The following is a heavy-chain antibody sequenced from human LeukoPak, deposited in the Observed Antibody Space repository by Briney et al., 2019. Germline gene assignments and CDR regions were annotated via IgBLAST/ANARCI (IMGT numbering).Heavy chain of an antibody. CDR2: IYTSGGT. D-gene: IGHD6-6*01. CDR3: ARLTRLSTSPDRYYLDY. CDR1: GDSISSYY. Sequence: NASETLSLTCTVSGDSISSYYWSWIRQPQGKGLEWIGYIYTSGGTNYIPSLKGRVTISIDTSKNQFSLKLSSVTAADSAVYYCARLTRLSTSPDRYYLDYWGQGTLVTVSS. V-gene: IGHV4-4*09. J-gene: IGHJ4*02.